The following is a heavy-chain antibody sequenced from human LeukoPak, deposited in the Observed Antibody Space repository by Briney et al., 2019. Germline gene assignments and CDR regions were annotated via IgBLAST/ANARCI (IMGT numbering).Heavy chain of an antibody. J-gene: IGHJ4*02. CDR1: GGSISSGGYS. D-gene: IGHD1-26*01. CDR3: ARTYPNSGSVDY. CDR2: IYHSGST. Sequence: SESLSLTCAVSGGSISSGGYSWSWIRQPPGKGLEWIGYIYHSGSTYYNPSLKSRVTISVDRSKNQFSLKLSSVTAADTAVYYCARTYPNSGSVDYWGQGTLVTVSS. V-gene: IGHV4-30-2*01.